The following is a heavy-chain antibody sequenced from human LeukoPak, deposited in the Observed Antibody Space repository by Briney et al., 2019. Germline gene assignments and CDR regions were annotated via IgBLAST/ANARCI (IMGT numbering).Heavy chain of an antibody. CDR2: IYYSGST. CDR3: ARRPGSSRYDLWFDP. CDR1: GGSISSYY. D-gene: IGHD3-22*01. Sequence: SETLSLTCTVSGGSISSYYWSWIRQPPGKGLEWIGYIYYSGSTNYNPSLKSRVTISVDTSKNQFSLKLSSVTAADTAVYYCARRPGSSRYDLWFDPWGQGTLVTVSS. J-gene: IGHJ5*02. V-gene: IGHV4-59*01.